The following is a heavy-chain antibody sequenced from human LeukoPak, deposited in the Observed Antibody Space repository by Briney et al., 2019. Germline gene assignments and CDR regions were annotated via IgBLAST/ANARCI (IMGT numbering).Heavy chain of an antibody. Sequence: GGSLRLSCAASGFTFSSYSMNWVRQAPGKGLEWVSSISSSSSYIYYADSVKGRFTISRDNAKNSLYLQMNSLRAEDTAVYYCARVPLSGYYYYFDYWGQGTLVTVSS. D-gene: IGHD3-22*01. CDR1: GFTFSSYS. CDR2: ISSSSSYI. J-gene: IGHJ4*02. CDR3: ARVPLSGYYYYFDY. V-gene: IGHV3-21*01.